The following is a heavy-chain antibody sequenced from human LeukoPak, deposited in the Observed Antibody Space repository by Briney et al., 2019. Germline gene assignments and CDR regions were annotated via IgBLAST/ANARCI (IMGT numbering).Heavy chain of an antibody. CDR2: INPRDGSA. V-gene: IGHV1-46*01. D-gene: IGHD3-10*01. J-gene: IGHJ4*02. CDR1: GYTFTNYY. Sequence: ASVKVSCKASGYTFTNYYIHWVRQAPGQGLEWMGLINPRDGSATYAQRFQGRVTMTRETSTSTVYMDLSNLRSDDTAVYYCAKSCGSGRAHDFWGQGTLVTVSS. CDR3: AKSCGSGRAHDF.